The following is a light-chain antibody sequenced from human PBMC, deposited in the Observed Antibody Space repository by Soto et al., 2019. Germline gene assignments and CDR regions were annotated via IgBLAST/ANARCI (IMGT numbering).Light chain of an antibody. CDR2: EAL. Sequence: EIVLTQSPGTLSLSPGERATLSCRASQSVSSSYLAWYQQKPGQAPRLLIYEALNRATGIPARFSGSGSGTDFTLTISSLQSEDFAVYYCQQYDNWPWTFGQGTKVDIK. CDR1: QSVSSSY. V-gene: IGKV3-20*01. CDR3: QQYDNWPWT. J-gene: IGKJ1*01.